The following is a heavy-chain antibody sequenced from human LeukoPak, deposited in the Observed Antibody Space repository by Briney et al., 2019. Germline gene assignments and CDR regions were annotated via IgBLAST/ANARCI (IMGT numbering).Heavy chain of an antibody. J-gene: IGHJ3*02. CDR2: IYPGDSDT. Sequence: GESLQISCKGSGYNFTSYWIGWVRQMPGKGLEWMGIIYPGDSDTRCSPSFQGQVTISADKSISTAYLQWSSLKASDTAMYYCARRRGIAARPDAFDIWGQGTMVTVSS. V-gene: IGHV5-51*01. CDR1: GYNFTSYW. CDR3: ARRRGIAARPDAFDI. D-gene: IGHD6-6*01.